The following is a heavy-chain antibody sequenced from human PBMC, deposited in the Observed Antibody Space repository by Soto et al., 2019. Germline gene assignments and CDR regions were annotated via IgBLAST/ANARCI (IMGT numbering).Heavy chain of an antibody. CDR2: ISYDGSNQ. Sequence: GGSLRLSCAASGFTFNIYGMHWVRQAPDKGLEWVALISYDGSNQYYADSVKGRFTISRDNSKNTLFLQMNSLRADDTAVYYCAKDQASGQGSFDSWGQWTLVTVSS. V-gene: IGHV3-30*18. CDR1: GFTFNIYG. J-gene: IGHJ4*03. CDR3: AKDQASGQGSFDS.